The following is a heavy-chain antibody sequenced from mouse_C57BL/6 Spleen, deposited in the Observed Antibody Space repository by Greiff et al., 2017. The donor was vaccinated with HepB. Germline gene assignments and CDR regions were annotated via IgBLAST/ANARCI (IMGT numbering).Heavy chain of an antibody. V-gene: IGHV6-6*01. J-gene: IGHJ4*01. CDR2: IRNKANNHAT. CDR1: GFTFSDAW. D-gene: IGHD1-1*01. Sequence: EVQLQQSGGGLVQPGGSMKLSCAASGFTFSDAWMDWVRQSPEKGLEWVAEIRNKANNHATYYAESVKGRFTISRDDSKSSVYLQMNSLRAEDTGIYYCTRDSSFYYYAMDYWGQGTSVTVSS. CDR3: TRDSSFYYYAMDY.